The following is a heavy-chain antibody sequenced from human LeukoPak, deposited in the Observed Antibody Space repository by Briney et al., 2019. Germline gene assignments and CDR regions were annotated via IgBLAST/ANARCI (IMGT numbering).Heavy chain of an antibody. CDR2: ISYDGIQK. CDR3: ARGRRNTAMVYFFDY. Sequence: GGSLRLSCAASGFTFSSYAMHWVRQAPGKGLEWVAVISYDGIQKYYADSVKGRFTISRDNSKNTLYLQINSLRAEDTAVYFCARGRRNTAMVYFFDYWGQGTLVTVSS. V-gene: IGHV3-30-3*01. CDR1: GFTFSSYA. D-gene: IGHD5-18*01. J-gene: IGHJ4*02.